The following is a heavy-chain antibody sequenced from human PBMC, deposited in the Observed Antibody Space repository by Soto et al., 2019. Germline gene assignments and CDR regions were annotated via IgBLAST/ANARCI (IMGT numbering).Heavy chain of an antibody. V-gene: IGHV1-24*01. CDR3: ATTPLDYYDSSGYFY. Sequence: GASVKVSCKVSGYTLTELSMHWVRQAPGKGLEWMGGFDPEDGETIYAQKFQGRVTMTEDTSTDTAYMELSSLRSEDTAVYYCATTPLDYYDSSGYFYWGQGTLVTVSS. CDR2: FDPEDGET. D-gene: IGHD3-22*01. J-gene: IGHJ4*02. CDR1: GYTLTELS.